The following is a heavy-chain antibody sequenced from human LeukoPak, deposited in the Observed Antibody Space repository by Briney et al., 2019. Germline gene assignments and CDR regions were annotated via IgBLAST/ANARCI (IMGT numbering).Heavy chain of an antibody. CDR1: GYTFTGYY. J-gene: IGHJ4*02. Sequence: ASVKVSCKASGYTFTGYYMHWVRQAPGQGLEWMGLINPSGSSTLYAQKFQGRVTMTRDMSTTTDYMELSSLRSEDTAVYYCAATMGTTPFDYWGQGTLVTVSS. CDR3: AATMGTTPFDY. V-gene: IGHV1-46*01. D-gene: IGHD5-24*01. CDR2: INPSGSST.